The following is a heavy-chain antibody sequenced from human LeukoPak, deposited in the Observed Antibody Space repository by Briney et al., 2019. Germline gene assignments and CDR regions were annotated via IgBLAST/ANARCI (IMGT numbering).Heavy chain of an antibody. Sequence: GGSLRLSCAASGFSFSDYAMSWVRQAPARGPEWASSIRDGGETFYADSVKGRFTLSRDDSRNTVYLQLNNLRIEDTAIYYCAKANWVSNADAVWWGQGTQVTVSS. J-gene: IGHJ4*02. CDR3: AKANWVSNADAVW. D-gene: IGHD1-1*01. CDR2: IRDGGET. V-gene: IGHV3-23*01. CDR1: GFSFSDYA.